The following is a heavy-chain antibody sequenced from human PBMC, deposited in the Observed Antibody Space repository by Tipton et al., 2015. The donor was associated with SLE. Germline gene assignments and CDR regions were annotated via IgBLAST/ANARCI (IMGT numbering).Heavy chain of an antibody. CDR1: GGSISSGGYY. CDR2: IYYSGST. D-gene: IGHD5-24*01. J-gene: IGHJ4*02. Sequence: LRLSCTVSGGSISSGGYYWSWIRQPPGKGLEWIGYIYYSGSTNYNPSLKSRVTISVDTSKNQFSLKLSPVTAADTAVYYCARGPGRDGYRFTFDYWGQGTLVTVSS. CDR3: ARGPGRDGYRFTFDY. V-gene: IGHV4-61*08.